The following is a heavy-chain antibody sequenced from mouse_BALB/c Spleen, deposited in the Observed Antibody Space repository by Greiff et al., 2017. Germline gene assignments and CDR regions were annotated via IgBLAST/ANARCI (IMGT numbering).Heavy chain of an antibody. D-gene: IGHD2-1*01. J-gene: IGHJ3*01. CDR2: ISSGGST. Sequence: EVKLVESGGGLVKPGGSLKLSCAASGFTFSSYAMSWVRQTPEKRLEWVASISSGGSTYYPDSVKGRFTISRDNARNILYLQMSSLRSEDTAMYYCARKGNGNYVWFAYWGQGTLVTVSA. CDR3: ARKGNGNYVWFAY. V-gene: IGHV5-6-5*01. CDR1: GFTFSSYA.